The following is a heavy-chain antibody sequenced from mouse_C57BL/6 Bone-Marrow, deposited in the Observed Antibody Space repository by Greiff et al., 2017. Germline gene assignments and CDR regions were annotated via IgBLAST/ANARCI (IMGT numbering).Heavy chain of an antibody. CDR3: TTVYYYGSSPYYAMDY. D-gene: IGHD1-1*01. V-gene: IGHV14-4*01. CDR1: GFNIKDDY. CDR2: IDPENGDT. J-gene: IGHJ4*01. Sequence: EVQRVESGAELVRPGASVKLSCTASGFNIKDDYMHWVKQRPEQGLEWIGWIDPENGDTEYASKFQGKATITADTSSNTAYLQLSSLTSEDTAVYYCTTVYYYGSSPYYAMDYWGQGTSVTVSS.